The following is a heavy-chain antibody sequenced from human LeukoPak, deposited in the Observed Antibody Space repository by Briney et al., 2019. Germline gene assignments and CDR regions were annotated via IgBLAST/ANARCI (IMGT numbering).Heavy chain of an antibody. Sequence: KTSETLSLTCTVSGGSISSYYWSWIRQPAGKGLEWIGRFSVTGNTNYNPSLKSRVTLSVDTSKNQFSLKLSSVTAADSAMYYCARTSGSYFDFWGQGTLVTVSS. CDR2: FSVTGNT. D-gene: IGHD1-26*01. V-gene: IGHV4-4*07. J-gene: IGHJ4*02. CDR1: GGSISSYY. CDR3: ARTSGSYFDF.